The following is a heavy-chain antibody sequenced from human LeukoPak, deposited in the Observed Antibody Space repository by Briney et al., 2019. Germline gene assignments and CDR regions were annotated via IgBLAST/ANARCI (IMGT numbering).Heavy chain of an antibody. CDR2: IDWDDDK. CDR3: ARIFHSGRWQQLGIDYFDY. Sequence: SGPTLVNPTQTLTLTCTFSGFSLSTSGMCVSWIRQPPGKALEWLARIDWDDDKYYSTSLKTRLTISKDTSKNQVVLTMTNMDPVDTATYYCARIFHSGRWQQLGIDYFDYWGQGTLVTVSS. J-gene: IGHJ4*02. CDR1: GFSLSTSGMC. V-gene: IGHV2-70*11. D-gene: IGHD6-13*01.